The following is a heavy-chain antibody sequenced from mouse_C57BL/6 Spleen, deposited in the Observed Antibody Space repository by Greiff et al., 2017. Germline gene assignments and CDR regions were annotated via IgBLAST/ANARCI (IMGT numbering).Heavy chain of an antibody. CDR1: GFTFSDYY. CDR2: INYDGSST. D-gene: IGHD1-1*01. V-gene: IGHV5-16*01. CDR3: ARDRHYGSSYGMDY. J-gene: IGHJ4*01. Sequence: EVMLVESEGGLVQPGSSMKLSCTASGFTFSDYYMAWVRQVPEKGLEWVANINYDGSSTYYLDSLKSRFIISRDNAENILYLQMSSLKSEDTATYYFARDRHYGSSYGMDYWGQGTSVTVSS.